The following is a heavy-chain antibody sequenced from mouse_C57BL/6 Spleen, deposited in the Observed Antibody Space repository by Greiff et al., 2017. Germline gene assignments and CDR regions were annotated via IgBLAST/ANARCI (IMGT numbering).Heavy chain of an antibody. Sequence: VQLQQSGAELVMPGASVKLSCKASGYTFTSYWMHWVKQRPGKGLEWIGQIYPGDGDTNYNGKFKGKATLTADKSSSPAYMQLSSLTSEDSAVYFCARWVLPPYWYFDVWGTGTTVTVSS. CDR3: ARWVLPPYWYFDV. CDR1: GYTFTSYW. V-gene: IGHV1-80*01. J-gene: IGHJ1*03. D-gene: IGHD2-3*01. CDR2: IYPGDGDT.